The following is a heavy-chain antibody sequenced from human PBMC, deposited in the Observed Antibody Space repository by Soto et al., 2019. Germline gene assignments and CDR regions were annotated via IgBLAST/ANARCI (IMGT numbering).Heavy chain of an antibody. CDR2: IKQDGSEK. Sequence: EVQLVESGGGLVQPGGSLRLSCAASGFTFSSYWMSWVRQAPGKGLEWVANIKQDGSEKYYVDSVKGRFTISRDNAKNSLYLQINSLRAEDTAVYYCARDPSNGFLEWFPSYYFDYWGQGTLVTVSS. D-gene: IGHD3-3*01. CDR3: ARDPSNGFLEWFPSYYFDY. V-gene: IGHV3-7*05. J-gene: IGHJ4*02. CDR1: GFTFSSYW.